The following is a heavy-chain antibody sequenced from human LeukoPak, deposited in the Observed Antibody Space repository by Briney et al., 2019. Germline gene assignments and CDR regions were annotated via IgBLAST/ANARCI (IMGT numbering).Heavy chain of an antibody. CDR1: GFTFSSYG. D-gene: IGHD3-22*01. J-gene: IGHJ4*02. Sequence: GGSLRLSCAASGFTFSSYGMNWVRQAPGKGLEWVAVISYDGSNNYYEDSVKGRFTISRDNSKNTLYLQMNSLIAEDTAVYYCAKDSYYYGSSGYYRDYWGQGTLVTVSS. CDR2: ISYDGSNN. CDR3: AKDSYYYGSSGYYRDY. V-gene: IGHV3-30*18.